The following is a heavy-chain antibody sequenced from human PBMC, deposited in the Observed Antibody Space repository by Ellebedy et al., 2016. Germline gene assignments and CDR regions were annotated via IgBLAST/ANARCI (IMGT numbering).Heavy chain of an antibody. CDR2: ISYDGSNK. CDR1: GFTFSSYA. D-gene: IGHD2-21*02. J-gene: IGHJ4*02. Sequence: GESLKISXAASGFTFSSYAMHWVRQAPGKGLEWVAVISYDGSNKYYADSVKGRFTISRDNSKNTLYLQMNSLRAEDTAVYYCARGRLEDLLRWGQGTLVTVSS. CDR3: ARGRLEDLLR. V-gene: IGHV3-30-3*01.